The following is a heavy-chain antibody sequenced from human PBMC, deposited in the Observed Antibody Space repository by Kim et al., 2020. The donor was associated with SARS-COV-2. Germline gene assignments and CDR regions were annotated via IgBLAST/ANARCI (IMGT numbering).Heavy chain of an antibody. D-gene: IGHD3-10*01. CDR3: AKDTYYYGSGSYFDY. Sequence: GGSPRLSCAASGFTFDDYAMHWVRQAPGKGLEWVSGISWNSGSIGYADSVKGRFTISRDNAKNSLYLQMNSLRAEDTALYYCAKDTYYYGSGSYFDYWGQGTLVTVSS. J-gene: IGHJ4*02. V-gene: IGHV3-9*01. CDR2: ISWNSGSI. CDR1: GFTFDDYA.